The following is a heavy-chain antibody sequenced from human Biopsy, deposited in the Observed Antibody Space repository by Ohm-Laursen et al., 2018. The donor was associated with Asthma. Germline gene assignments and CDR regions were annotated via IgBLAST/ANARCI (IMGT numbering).Heavy chain of an antibody. V-gene: IGHV3-53*01. J-gene: IGHJ3*02. Sequence: GQTLSLTWAASGFTVSTNGMSWVRQPPGKGLEWVSVIYSGGGTYYADSVQGRVTISRDNSKNTLSLQMNSLRAEDTAVYYCARAYGGSFFSGSFDIWGQGTMVTVSS. CDR2: IYSGGGT. CDR3: ARAYGGSFFSGSFDI. D-gene: IGHD4-23*01. CDR1: GFTVSTNG.